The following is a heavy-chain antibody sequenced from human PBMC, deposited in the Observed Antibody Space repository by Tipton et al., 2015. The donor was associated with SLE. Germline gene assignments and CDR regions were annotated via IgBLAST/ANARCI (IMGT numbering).Heavy chain of an antibody. V-gene: IGHV4-31*02. Sequence: LRLSCTVSGGSISSVGHYWSWIRQHPGKGLEWIGNIYHSGSTNYNPSLKSRVTISVDTSRNQFSLQLSSVTAADTAVYYCARQPRQYCTNGVCYEGWFDPWGQGTLVTVSS. CDR1: GGSISSVGHY. D-gene: IGHD2-8*01. J-gene: IGHJ5*02. CDR3: ARQPRQYCTNGVCYEGWFDP. CDR2: IYHSGST.